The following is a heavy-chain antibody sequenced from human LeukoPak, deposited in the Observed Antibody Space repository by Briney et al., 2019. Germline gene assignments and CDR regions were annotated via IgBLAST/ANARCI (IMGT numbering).Heavy chain of an antibody. Sequence: GVSLRLSCAVTGFTFSSYWMSWVRQAPGKGLEWVANIKQDGSEKYYVDSVKGRFTISRDNAKNSLYLQMNSLRAEDTAVYYCACDVGAPAGTAYRGQGTLVTVSS. V-gene: IGHV3-7*01. CDR1: GFTFSSYW. D-gene: IGHD6-13*01. J-gene: IGHJ4*02. CDR2: IKQDGSEK. CDR3: ACDVGAPAGTAY.